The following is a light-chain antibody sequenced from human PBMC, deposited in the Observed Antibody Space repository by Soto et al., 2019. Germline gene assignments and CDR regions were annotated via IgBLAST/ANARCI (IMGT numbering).Light chain of an antibody. Sequence: QSVLTQPPSASGTPGQRVTISCSGSSSNIGGYYVSWYQQLPGTAPKVLIYRNNQRPSGVPDRFSGSKSGTSASLAISGLRSDDEADYYCGAWDDSLSGYVFGTGTKLTVL. J-gene: IGLJ1*01. CDR1: SSNIGGYY. CDR3: GAWDDSLSGYV. V-gene: IGLV1-47*01. CDR2: RNN.